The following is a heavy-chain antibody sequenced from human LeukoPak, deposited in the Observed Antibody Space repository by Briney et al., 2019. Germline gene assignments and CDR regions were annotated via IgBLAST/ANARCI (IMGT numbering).Heavy chain of an antibody. D-gene: IGHD4-17*01. Sequence: PWGALRLSCAASGFSFSSYGMHWVRQAPGKGLEWVAVTWYDGRNNYYADSVKGRFTISRDNSQSTLYLQMNSLRAEDTAVYYCARRSAVTTTAFDFWGQGTMVTVSS. CDR3: ARRSAVTTTAFDF. V-gene: IGHV3-33*01. CDR2: TWYDGRNN. J-gene: IGHJ3*01. CDR1: GFSFSSYG.